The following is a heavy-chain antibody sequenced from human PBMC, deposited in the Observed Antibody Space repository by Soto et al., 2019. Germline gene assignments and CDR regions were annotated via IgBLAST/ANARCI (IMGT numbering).Heavy chain of an antibody. J-gene: IGHJ4*02. V-gene: IGHV2-5*02. CDR3: AHSRNLITEDAQVGDFDY. D-gene: IGHD3-10*01. CDR2: IYWDDDE. CDR1: GFSLTTAGVG. Sequence: QINLKESGPTLVKPTQTLTLTCSFSGFSLTTAGVGVGWVRQSPGEALEWLALIYWDDDERYSPSLKTRLTSTKDTSKNQVVLKMTNMAPVDTATYYCAHSRNLITEDAQVGDFDYWGQGTLVTFSS.